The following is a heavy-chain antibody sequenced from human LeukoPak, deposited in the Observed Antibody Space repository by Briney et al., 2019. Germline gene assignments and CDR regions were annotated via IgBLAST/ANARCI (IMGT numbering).Heavy chain of an antibody. V-gene: IGHV1-69*13. CDR3: ARIFGTTSRYYYYMDA. Sequence: GASVKVSCKASGGTFSSYAISWVRQAPGQGLEWMGGIIPIFGTANYAQKFQGRVTITADESTSTAYMELSSLRSEDTAVYYRARIFGTTSRYYYYMDAWGKGTTVTVSS. CDR1: GGTFSSYA. J-gene: IGHJ6*03. D-gene: IGHD1-7*01. CDR2: IIPIFGTA.